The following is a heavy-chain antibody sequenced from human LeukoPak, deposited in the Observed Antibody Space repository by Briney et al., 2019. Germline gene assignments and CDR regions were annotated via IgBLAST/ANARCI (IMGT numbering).Heavy chain of an antibody. V-gene: IGHV3-7*03. CDR2: IKQDGSEM. J-gene: IGHJ4*02. D-gene: IGHD3-3*01. CDR1: GFTFSSYW. Sequence: GGSLRLSCAASGFTFSSYWMSWVRQAPGKGLEWVANIKQDGSEMYYVDSVKGRFTISRDNAKNSLYLQMNSLRAEDTAVYYCAKEGPRLRFLEWLLSTGYFDYWGQGTLVTVSS. CDR3: AKEGPRLRFLEWLLSTGYFDY.